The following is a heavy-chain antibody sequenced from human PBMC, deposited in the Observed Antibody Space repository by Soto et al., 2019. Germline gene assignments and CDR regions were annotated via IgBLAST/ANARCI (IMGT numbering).Heavy chain of an antibody. J-gene: IGHJ3*02. CDR1: GYTFTSYD. CDR3: ARGQYYGSGRRGAFDI. Sequence: GASVKVSCKASGYTFTSYDINWVRQATGQGLEWMGWMNPNSGNTGYAQKFQGRVTTTRNTSISTAYMELSSLRSEDTAVYYCARGQYYGSGRRGAFDIWGQGTMVTVSS. D-gene: IGHD3-10*01. V-gene: IGHV1-8*01. CDR2: MNPNSGNT.